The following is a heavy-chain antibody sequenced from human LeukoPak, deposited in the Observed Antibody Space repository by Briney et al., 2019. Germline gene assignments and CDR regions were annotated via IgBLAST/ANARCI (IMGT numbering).Heavy chain of an antibody. Sequence: PSETLSLTCTVSGGSISSSGYYWGWIRQPPGKGLEWIGSVDYTGITSHSPSLKSRVTISVDTSKNQFSLKVSSVTAADTAVYYCARVGAARRLGFFPFYFDYWGQGTLVTVSS. V-gene: IGHV4-39*01. CDR3: ARVGAARRLGFFPFYFDY. CDR1: GGSISSSGYY. CDR2: VDYTGIT. D-gene: IGHD6-6*01. J-gene: IGHJ4*02.